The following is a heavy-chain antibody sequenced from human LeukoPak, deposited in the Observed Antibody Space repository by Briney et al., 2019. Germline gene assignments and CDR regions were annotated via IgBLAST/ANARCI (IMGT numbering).Heavy chain of an antibody. D-gene: IGHD2-21*01. CDR3: TTIHY. CDR1: GFTISSYE. Sequence: PGGSLRLSCAASGFTISSYEMDWVRRAPGKGLEWVGRIKSKADGGTTDYAAPVKGRFTISRDDPKNILYLQMNSLKTEDTAVYYCTTIHYWGQGTLVTVSS. CDR2: IKSKADGGTT. V-gene: IGHV3-15*01. J-gene: IGHJ4*02.